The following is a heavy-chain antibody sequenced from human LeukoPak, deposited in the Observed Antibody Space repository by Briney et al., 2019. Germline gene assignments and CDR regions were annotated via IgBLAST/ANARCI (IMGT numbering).Heavy chain of an antibody. CDR2: ISGSGGST. CDR1: GFTFSSYA. J-gene: IGHJ4*02. Sequence: GGSLRLSCAASGFTFSSYAMSWVRQAPGKGLEWVSAISGSGGSTYYADAVKGRFTISRDNSKNTLYLQMNSLRAEDTAVYYCAKGGYSGYFFDYWGQGTLVTVSS. D-gene: IGHD5-12*01. V-gene: IGHV3-23*01. CDR3: AKGGYSGYFFDY.